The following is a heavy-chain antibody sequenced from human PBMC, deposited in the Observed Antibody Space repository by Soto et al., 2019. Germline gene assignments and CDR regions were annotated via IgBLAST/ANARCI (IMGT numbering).Heavy chain of an antibody. CDR1: GYIFTNYY. J-gene: IGHJ4*02. Sequence: QVQLVQSGAEVKNPGASVKLSCKASGYIFTNYYIHWVRQAPGQGLAWMAIINPNGGSTNYAQEFQGRVTLARDTFTNTVYMELCSLRSEDTAIYYCARDLTSGDYWGQGTLVTVSS. CDR3: ARDLTSGDY. D-gene: IGHD7-27*01. CDR2: INPNGGST. V-gene: IGHV1-46*01.